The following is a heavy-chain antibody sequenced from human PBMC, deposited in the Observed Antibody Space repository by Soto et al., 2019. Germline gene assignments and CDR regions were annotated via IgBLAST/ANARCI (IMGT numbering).Heavy chain of an antibody. CDR3: ARGGYGTGYYFDY. CDR2: IIPIFGTA. Sequence: QVQLVQSGAEVKKPGSSVKVSCKASGGTFSSYAISWVRQAPGQGLEWMGGIIPIFGTANYAQKFQGRVTXTXDXXTRTAYMELSRLRSEDTAVYYCARGGYGTGYYFDYWGQGTLVTASS. CDR1: GGTFSSYA. V-gene: IGHV1-69*05. J-gene: IGHJ4*02. D-gene: IGHD6-25*01.